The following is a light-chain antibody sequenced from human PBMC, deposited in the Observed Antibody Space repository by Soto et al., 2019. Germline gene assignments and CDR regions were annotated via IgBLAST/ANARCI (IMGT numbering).Light chain of an antibody. Sequence: EIVLTQSPGTLSLSPGERATLSCRASQSLSNTFLSWYQQKPGQAPRLLIYGASSRATGIPDRFSGSGSGTDFTLAISRLEPEDFALYYCQQYGDSPTTFGRGTKVDIK. J-gene: IGKJ1*01. V-gene: IGKV3-20*01. CDR1: QSLSNTF. CDR2: GAS. CDR3: QQYGDSPTT.